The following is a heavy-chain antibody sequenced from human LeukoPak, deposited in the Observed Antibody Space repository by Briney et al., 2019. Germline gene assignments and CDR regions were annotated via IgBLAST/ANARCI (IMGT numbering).Heavy chain of an antibody. V-gene: IGHV1-18*01. D-gene: IGHD3-10*01. J-gene: IGHJ4*02. CDR2: ISAYNGNT. CDR3: ARSPLRFGELLPDY. Sequence: GASVKVSCKASGYTFTSYGISWVRQAPGQGLEWMGWISAYNGNTNYAQKLQGRVTMTTDTSTSTAYMELRSLRSDDTAAYYCARSPLRFGELLPDYWGQGTLVTVSS. CDR1: GYTFTSYG.